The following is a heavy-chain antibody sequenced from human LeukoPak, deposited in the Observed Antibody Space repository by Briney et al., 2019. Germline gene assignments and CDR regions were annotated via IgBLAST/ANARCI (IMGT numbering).Heavy chain of an antibody. CDR2: ISGSGGST. J-gene: IGHJ6*02. Sequence: GGSLRLSCAASGFTFSSYAMTWARQAPGKGLEWVSGISGSGGSTYYADSVKGRFTISRDNSKNTLYLQMNSLRAEDTAVYYCAKGPREYSSGWYDYYYGMDVWGQGTTVTVSS. V-gene: IGHV3-23*01. D-gene: IGHD6-19*01. CDR3: AKGPREYSSGWYDYYYGMDV. CDR1: GFTFSSYA.